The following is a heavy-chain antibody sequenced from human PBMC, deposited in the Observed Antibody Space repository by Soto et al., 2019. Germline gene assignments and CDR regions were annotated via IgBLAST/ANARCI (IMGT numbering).Heavy chain of an antibody. J-gene: IGHJ4*02. D-gene: IGHD1-26*01. V-gene: IGHV3-74*01. CDR2: INSDGSST. CDR3: ARSWELPSPFDY. Sequence: PGGSLRLSSAASGFTFSSYWMHWVRQAPGKGLVWVSRINSDGSSTSYADSVKGRFTISRDNAKNTLYLQMNSLRAEDTAVYYCARSWELPSPFDYWGQGTLVTVSS. CDR1: GFTFSSYW.